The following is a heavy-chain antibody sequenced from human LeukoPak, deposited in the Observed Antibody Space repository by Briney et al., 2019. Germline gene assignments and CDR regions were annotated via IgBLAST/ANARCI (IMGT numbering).Heavy chain of an antibody. V-gene: IGHV4-39*01. D-gene: IGHD3-10*01. Sequence: SETLSLTCTVSGGSISSSSYYWGWTRQPPGKGLEWIGSIYYSGSTYYNPSLKSRVTISVDTSKNQFSLKLSSVTAADTAVYYCYPDYYGSGSYAFGRWGQGTLVTVSS. J-gene: IGHJ4*02. CDR1: GGSISSSSYY. CDR3: YPDYYGSGSYAFGR. CDR2: IYYSGST.